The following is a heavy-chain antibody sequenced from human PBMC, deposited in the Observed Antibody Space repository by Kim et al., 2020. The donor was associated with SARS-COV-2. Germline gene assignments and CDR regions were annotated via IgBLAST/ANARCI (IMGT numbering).Heavy chain of an antibody. CDR3: ARGRAVVVPSPILGLGPYYYYYAMDV. CDR2: VNHSGIT. Sequence: SETLSLTCAVYGGSFSAYSWIWIRQAPGKGLEWIGEVNHSGITKYHPSLKSRVTISVDTSKNQFSLKLPSVTAADTAVFYCARGRAVVVPSPILGLGPYYYYYAMDVWGKGTTVTVSP. D-gene: IGHD2-15*01. V-gene: IGHV4-34*01. CDR1: GGSFSAYS. J-gene: IGHJ6*04.